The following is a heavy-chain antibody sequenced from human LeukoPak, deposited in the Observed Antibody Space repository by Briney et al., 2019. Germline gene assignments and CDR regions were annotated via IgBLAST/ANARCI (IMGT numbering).Heavy chain of an antibody. D-gene: IGHD3-10*01. Sequence: PSETLSLTCSVSGDSITGYYWGWIRQPPGKGLEWIGNIYYTGNTYYNSSLKSRVTISVDTSKNQFSLKLSSLTAADTAVYYCARHERSSITMIRGVKPKKWFDPWGQGTLVTVSS. CDR2: IYYTGNT. J-gene: IGHJ5*02. V-gene: IGHV4-39*01. CDR1: GDSITGYY. CDR3: ARHERSSITMIRGVKPKKWFDP.